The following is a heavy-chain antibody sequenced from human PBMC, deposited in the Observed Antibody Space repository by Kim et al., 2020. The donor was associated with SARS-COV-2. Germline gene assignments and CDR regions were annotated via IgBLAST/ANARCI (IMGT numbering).Heavy chain of an antibody. CDR3: ARPWGSSWDQPYGY. V-gene: IGHV3-11*01. D-gene: IGHD6-13*01. Sequence: ADSVKGLFPISSDNAKNSLYLQINSLRAEDTAVYYCARPWGSSWDQPYGYWGQGTLVTVSS. J-gene: IGHJ4*02.